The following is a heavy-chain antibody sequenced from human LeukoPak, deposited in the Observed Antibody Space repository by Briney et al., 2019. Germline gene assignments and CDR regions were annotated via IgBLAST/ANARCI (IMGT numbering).Heavy chain of an antibody. V-gene: IGHV3-30-3*01. CDR1: GFTFSSYA. D-gene: IGHD6-13*01. CDR3: ARNIAAAGPYYFDS. Sequence: GGSLRLSCAASGFTFSSYAMHWVRQAPGKGLEWVAVITYDGSNKYYADSVKGRFTISRDNSKNTLYLQMNRLRAEDTAVYYCARNIAAAGPYYFDSWGQGTLVTVSS. J-gene: IGHJ4*02. CDR2: ITYDGSNK.